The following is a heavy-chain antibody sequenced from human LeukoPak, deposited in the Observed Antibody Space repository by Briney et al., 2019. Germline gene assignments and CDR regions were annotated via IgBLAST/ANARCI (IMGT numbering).Heavy chain of an antibody. CDR3: ARDDRSSSEFDY. Sequence: PGGSLRLSCVASGFTFSSYAMHWVRQAPGKGLEWVAVISYDGSNKYYADSVKGRFTISRDNSKNTLYLQMNSLRAEDTAVYYCARDDRSSSEFDYWGQGTLVTVSS. CDR2: ISYDGSNK. D-gene: IGHD6-6*01. J-gene: IGHJ4*02. V-gene: IGHV3-30-3*01. CDR1: GFTFSSYA.